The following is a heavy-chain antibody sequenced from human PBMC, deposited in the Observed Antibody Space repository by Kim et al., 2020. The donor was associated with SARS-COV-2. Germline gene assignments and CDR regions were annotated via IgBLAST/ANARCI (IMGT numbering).Heavy chain of an antibody. V-gene: IGHV3-7*03. Sequence: CYVESLKGRFSISRDNAQNSLYLQMTSLRAEDTGVYYCARTVAGRIDAFDIWGQGTMVTVSS. D-gene: IGHD6-19*01. J-gene: IGHJ3*02. CDR3: ARTVAGRIDAFDI.